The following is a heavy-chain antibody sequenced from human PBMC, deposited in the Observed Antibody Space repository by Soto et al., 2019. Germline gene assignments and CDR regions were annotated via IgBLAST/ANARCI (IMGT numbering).Heavy chain of an antibody. CDR1: GYTFTSYD. J-gene: IGHJ4*01. V-gene: IGHV1-8*01. CDR3: SRGTSIAAAGDY. D-gene: IGHD6-6*01. CDR2: VSPNNGNR. Sequence: ASVKVSCKASGYTFTSYDINWVRQATGQGLEWMGWVSPNNGNRSYAQRFQARVIMTRDTSTTTAYMELRSLRSDDTAVYYCSRGTSIAAAGDYWGQGTLVTVSS.